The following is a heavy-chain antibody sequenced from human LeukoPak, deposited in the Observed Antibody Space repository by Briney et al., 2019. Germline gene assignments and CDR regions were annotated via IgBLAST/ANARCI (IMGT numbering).Heavy chain of an antibody. J-gene: IGHJ3*02. CDR2: IYHNGNT. V-gene: IGHV4-38-2*01. Sequence: PSETLSLTCAVSGYSISSGYYWGWIRQPPRKGLEWIGSIYHNGNTYYNPSLKSRVTISVDTSKNEFSLKLSSVTAADTAVYYCAADGYPLDAFDIWGQGTMVTVSS. D-gene: IGHD5-18*01. CDR1: GYSISSGYY. CDR3: AADGYPLDAFDI.